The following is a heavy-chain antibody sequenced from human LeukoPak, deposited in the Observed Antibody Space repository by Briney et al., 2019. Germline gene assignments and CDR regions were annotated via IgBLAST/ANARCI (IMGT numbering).Heavy chain of an antibody. CDR1: GYSISSGYY. CDR3: ARAGSSSFLMDV. D-gene: IGHD6-6*01. V-gene: IGHV4-38-2*02. Sequence: SETLSLTCTVSGYSISSGYYWGWIRQPPGKGLEWIASVYRSGSTYYKSSLKTRVRISVDTSKNQFSLQLRSVTAADTAVYYCARAGSSSFLMDVWGKGTTVTVSS. J-gene: IGHJ6*04. CDR2: VYRSGST.